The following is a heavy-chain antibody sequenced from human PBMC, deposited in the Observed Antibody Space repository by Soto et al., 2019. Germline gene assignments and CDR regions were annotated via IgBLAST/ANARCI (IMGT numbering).Heavy chain of an antibody. CDR1: GYSISSGYY. J-gene: IGHJ4*02. D-gene: IGHD3-22*01. CDR3: ARLTYYYGTSGLGGVDY. CDR2: IFHSGST. V-gene: IGHV4-38-2*01. Sequence: SETLSLTCAVSGYSISSGYYWGWIRQPPGKGLKWIGSIFHSGSTYYNPSLKSRVTISVDTSKNQFSLKVSSVTAADTAVYYCARLTYYYGTSGLGGVDYWGQGTLVTVSS.